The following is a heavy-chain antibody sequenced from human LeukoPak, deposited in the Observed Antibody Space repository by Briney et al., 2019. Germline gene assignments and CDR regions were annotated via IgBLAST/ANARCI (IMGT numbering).Heavy chain of an antibody. CDR1: GFTFSSYA. CDR3: VQGWYVDY. D-gene: IGHD6-13*01. V-gene: IGHV3-64D*06. Sequence: GGSLRLSCLASGFTFSSYAMNWVRQAPGKGLEFVSGINNNGDSTYYADSVKGRFAISRDNSKDTLYLQMSSLRAEDTAVYYCVQGWYVDYWGQGTLVTVSS. J-gene: IGHJ4*02. CDR2: INNNGDST.